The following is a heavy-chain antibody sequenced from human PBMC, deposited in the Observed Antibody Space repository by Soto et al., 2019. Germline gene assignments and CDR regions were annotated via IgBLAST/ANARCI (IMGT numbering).Heavy chain of an antibody. CDR1: GYTFASYA. J-gene: IGHJ5*02. CDR2: ISAYNGNT. V-gene: IGHV1-18*01. Sequence: ASVKVSCKASGYTFASYAISWMRQAPGQGLEWMGWISAYNGNTNYAQKLQGRVTMTTDTSTSTAYMELRSLRSDDTAVYYCAREPPETDTWGQGALLPVSS. CDR3: AREPPETDT.